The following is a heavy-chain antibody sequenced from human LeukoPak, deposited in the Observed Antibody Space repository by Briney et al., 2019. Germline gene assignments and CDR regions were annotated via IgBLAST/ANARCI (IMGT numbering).Heavy chain of an antibody. CDR2: IYWDDDK. J-gene: IGHJ4*02. CDR3: ANKHYAEYYFDY. D-gene: IGHD4-17*01. CDR1: GFSLSTSGVG. V-gene: IGHV2-5*02. Sequence: SGPTLVKPTQTLTLTCTFSGFSLSTSGVGVGWIRQPPGKALEWLALIYWDDDKRYSPSLKSRLTITKDTSKNQVVHTMTNMDPVDTATYYCANKHYAEYYFDYWGQGTLVTVSS.